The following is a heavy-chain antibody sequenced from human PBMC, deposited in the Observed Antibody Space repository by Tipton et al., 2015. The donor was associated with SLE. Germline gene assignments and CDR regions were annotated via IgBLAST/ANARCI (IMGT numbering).Heavy chain of an antibody. CDR1: GFTFSSYG. D-gene: IGHD7-27*01. Sequence: SLRLSCAASGFTFSSYGMRWVRQAPGKGLEWVAVIWYDGSNKYYADSVKGRFTISRDNSKNTLYLQMNSLRAEDTAVYYCARDLLALGIGAFDIWGQGTMVTVSS. V-gene: IGHV3-33*01. CDR3: ARDLLALGIGAFDI. J-gene: IGHJ3*02. CDR2: IWYDGSNK.